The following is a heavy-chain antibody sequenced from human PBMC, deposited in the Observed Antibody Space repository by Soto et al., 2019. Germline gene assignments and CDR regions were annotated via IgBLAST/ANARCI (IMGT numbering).Heavy chain of an antibody. D-gene: IGHD4-17*01. V-gene: IGHV3-23*01. CDR2: ISSSGDGT. CDR3: AKANAMTTVTKFDY. J-gene: IGHJ4*02. Sequence: EVQLLESGGGLVQPGGSLRLSCAASGFTFSSYAMNWVRQAPGKGLEWVSTISSSGDGTYYADSVKGRFTISRDNSKNTLYLQLNSLRAEDTAVYYCAKANAMTTVTKFDYWGQGTLVTGSS. CDR1: GFTFSSYA.